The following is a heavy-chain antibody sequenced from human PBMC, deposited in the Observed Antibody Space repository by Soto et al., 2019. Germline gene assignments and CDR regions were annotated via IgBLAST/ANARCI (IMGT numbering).Heavy chain of an antibody. D-gene: IGHD3-10*01. Sequence: HGESLKISCQAFEYSFRIYWISWVRQKPGGGLEWMGRVDPNDSFATYSPSFEGHVSISVDKSTNIVYLQWRSLRASDTATYYCARHQSGSGNSNFDFWGQGTPVTV. J-gene: IGHJ4*02. CDR2: VDPNDSFA. CDR3: ARHQSGSGNSNFDF. V-gene: IGHV5-10-1*01. CDR1: EYSFRIYW.